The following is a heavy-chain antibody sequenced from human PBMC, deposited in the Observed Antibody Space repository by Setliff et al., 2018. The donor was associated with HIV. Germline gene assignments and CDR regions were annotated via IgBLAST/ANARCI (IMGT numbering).Heavy chain of an antibody. CDR2: INVYNGDT. J-gene: IGHJ4*02. V-gene: IGHV1-18*01. CDR1: DYPFSNFG. D-gene: IGHD3-10*01. CDR3: ATDRTQTGISLVRGRLTDPARYPLDY. Sequence: GASVKVSCKASDYPFSNFGISWVRQAPGQGLKWMAWINVYNGDTNFAQKFQGRVTMSKDTSTGTAYMELSSLTSDDTAVYYCATDRTQTGISLVRGRLTDPARYPLDYWGQGTLVTVSS.